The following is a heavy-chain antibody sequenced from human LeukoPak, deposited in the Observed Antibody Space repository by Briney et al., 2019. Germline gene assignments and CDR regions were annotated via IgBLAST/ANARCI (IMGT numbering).Heavy chain of an antibody. D-gene: IGHD4-23*01. CDR1: GFTFSTSA. CDR2: IIVGSGTT. Sequence: ASVKVSCKASGFTFSTSAVQWVRQARGQRLEWIGWIIVGSGTTNYAQSLQGRLTITRDMSTSTAYMELSSLRSEDTAVYYCAAELYGGNSDCCNFELWGQGTMVTVSS. CDR3: AAELYGGNSDCCNFEL. V-gene: IGHV1-58*01. J-gene: IGHJ3*01.